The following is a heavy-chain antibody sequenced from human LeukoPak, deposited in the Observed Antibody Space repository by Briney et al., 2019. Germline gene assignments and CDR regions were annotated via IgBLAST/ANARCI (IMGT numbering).Heavy chain of an antibody. D-gene: IGHD3-3*01. CDR1: GFTFSSYW. CDR2: INSDARNT. V-gene: IGHV3-74*01. CDR3: ASGIGVGDSFDI. J-gene: IGHJ3*02. Sequence: PGGSLRLSCAASGFTFSSYWMHWVRQAPGNGLVWVSRINSDARNTNYADSVPGRFTISRDNAKNTLYLQMNSLRVEDTAVYYCASGIGVGDSFDIWGQGTMVTVSS.